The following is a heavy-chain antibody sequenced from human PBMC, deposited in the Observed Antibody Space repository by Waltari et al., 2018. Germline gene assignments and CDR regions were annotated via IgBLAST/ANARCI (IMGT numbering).Heavy chain of an antibody. CDR3: AKAYYDFWSGYYRTYYFDY. CDR2: IYSGGST. J-gene: IGHJ4*02. CDR1: GFTFSSYA. V-gene: IGHV3-23*03. Sequence: EVQLLESGGGLVQPGGSLRLSCAASGFTFSSYAMSWVRQAPGKGLDVVSVIYSGGSTYYADSVKGRCTISRDNSKNTLYLQMNSLRAEDTAVYYCAKAYYDFWSGYYRTYYFDYWGQGTLVTVSS. D-gene: IGHD3-3*01.